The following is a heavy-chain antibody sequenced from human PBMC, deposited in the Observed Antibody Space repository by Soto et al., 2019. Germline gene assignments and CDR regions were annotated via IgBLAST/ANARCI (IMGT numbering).Heavy chain of an antibody. D-gene: IGHD4-17*01. V-gene: IGHV4-34*01. J-gene: IGHJ4*02. CDR2: INHSGST. CDR3: ARHLGNYGDWAFDY. Sequence: SETLSLTCAVYGGSFSGYYWSWIRQPPGKGLEWIGEINHSGSTNYKPPLKSRVTVSLDTSRNQFSLTLISVTATDTAIYYCARHLGNYGDWAFDYWGQGTLVTVSS. CDR1: GGSFSGYY.